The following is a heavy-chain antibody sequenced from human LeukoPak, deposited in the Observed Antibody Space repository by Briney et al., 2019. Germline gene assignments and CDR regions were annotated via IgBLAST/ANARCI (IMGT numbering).Heavy chain of an antibody. CDR3: ARDSPPYYYDSSGYYRTTSHFYFDY. Sequence: GGSLRLSCAASGFTFSSYGMHWVRQAPGKGLEWVAFIRYDGSNKYYADSVKGRFTISRDNSKNTLYLQMNSLRAEDTAVYYCARDSPPYYYDSSGYYRTTSHFYFDYWGQGTLVTVSS. V-gene: IGHV3-30*02. J-gene: IGHJ4*02. D-gene: IGHD3-22*01. CDR1: GFTFSSYG. CDR2: IRYDGSNK.